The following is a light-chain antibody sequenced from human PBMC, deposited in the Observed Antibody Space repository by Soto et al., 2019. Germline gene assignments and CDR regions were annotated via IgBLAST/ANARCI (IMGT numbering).Light chain of an antibody. CDR1: QSISSW. J-gene: IGKJ1*01. CDR2: KAS. CDR3: QQYSSWWT. Sequence: DIQMTQSPSTLSASVGDRVTITCRASQSISSWLAWHQQKPGKAPKLLIYKASTLESGVPSRFSGSESGTEFTLTINSLQPDDFATYYCQQYSSWWTFGQGTKVEIK. V-gene: IGKV1-5*03.